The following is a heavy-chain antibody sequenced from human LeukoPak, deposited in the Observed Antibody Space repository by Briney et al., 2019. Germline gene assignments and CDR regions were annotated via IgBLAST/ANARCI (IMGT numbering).Heavy chain of an antibody. J-gene: IGHJ4*02. Sequence: SETLSLTCAVYGGSFSGYYWSWVRQPPGKGLEWIGEINHSGSTNYNPSLKSRVTIPVDTSKNQFSLKLSSVTAADTAVYYCARGRTDDYDSSGYYGKIDYWGQGTLVTVSS. V-gene: IGHV4-34*01. CDR1: GGSFSGYY. CDR2: INHSGST. CDR3: ARGRTDDYDSSGYYGKIDY. D-gene: IGHD3-22*01.